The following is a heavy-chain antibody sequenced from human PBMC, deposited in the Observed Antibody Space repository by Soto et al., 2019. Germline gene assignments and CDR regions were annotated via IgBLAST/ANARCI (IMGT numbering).Heavy chain of an antibody. J-gene: IGHJ5*02. CDR2: IYYSGST. CDR1: GGSISSGGYY. CDR3: ARDSHPPSHNWFDP. V-gene: IGHV4-31*03. Sequence: QVQLQESGPGLVKPSQTLSLTCTVSGGSISSGGYYWSWIRQHPGKGLEWIGYIYYSGSTYYNPSLQSRVTISVDTSKNQFSLKLSSVTAADTAVYYCARDSHPPSHNWFDPWGQGTLVTVSS.